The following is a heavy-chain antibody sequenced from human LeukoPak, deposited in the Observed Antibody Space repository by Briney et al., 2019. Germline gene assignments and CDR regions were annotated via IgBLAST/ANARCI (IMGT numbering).Heavy chain of an antibody. CDR1: GFSFSSYW. Sequence: PGRSLRLSCVASGFSFSSYWMSWVRQAPGKGLEWVANIKQDGSEKYYVDSVKGRFTISRDNAKNSLYLQMNSLRAEDTAVYYCARRGGGYSGYDQFDYWGQGTLVTVSS. CDR2: IKQDGSEK. D-gene: IGHD5-12*01. CDR3: ARRGGGYSGYDQFDY. V-gene: IGHV3-7*04. J-gene: IGHJ4*02.